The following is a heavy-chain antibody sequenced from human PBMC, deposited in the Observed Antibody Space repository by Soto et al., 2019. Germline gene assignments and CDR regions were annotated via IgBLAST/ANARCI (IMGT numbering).Heavy chain of an antibody. D-gene: IGHD6-19*01. CDR2: ISSSSSYI. J-gene: IGHJ4*02. CDR3: ARDIAVAGTGNFDY. CDR1: GFTFSSYS. V-gene: IGHV3-21*01. Sequence: PGGSLRLSCAASGFTFSSYSMNWVRQAPGKGLEWVSSISSSSSYIYYADSVKGRFTISRDNAKNSLYLQMNSLRAEDTAVYYCARDIAVAGTGNFDYWGQGTLVTVSS.